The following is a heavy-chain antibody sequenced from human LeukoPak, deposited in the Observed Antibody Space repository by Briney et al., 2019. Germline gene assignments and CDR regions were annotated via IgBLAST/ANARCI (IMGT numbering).Heavy chain of an antibody. CDR2: IYTSGST. D-gene: IGHD3-3*01. Sequence: SSETLSLTCTVSGGSISSYYWSWIRQPAGKGLEWIGRIYTSGSTNYNPSLKSRVTMSVDTSKNQFSLKLSSVTAADTAVYYCARDFSKKGSLPSWYFDLWGRGTLVTVSS. CDR1: GGSISSYY. V-gene: IGHV4-4*07. J-gene: IGHJ2*01. CDR3: ARDFSKKGSLPSWYFDL.